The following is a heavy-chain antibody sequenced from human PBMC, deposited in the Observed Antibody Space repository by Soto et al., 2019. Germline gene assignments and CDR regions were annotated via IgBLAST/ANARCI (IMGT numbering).Heavy chain of an antibody. J-gene: IGHJ3*02. D-gene: IGHD2-2*01. CDR1: GFTFSGHW. CDR2: INTDGGSS. Sequence: EVQLVESGGDLVQPGGSLRLSCAASGFTFSGHWMHWVRQVPGKGLEWVSRINTDGGSSAYADSVKGRFTISRDNAKNTPYLQMNGLRDEDTAVYYCAREAGYCSRTSCYRRAFDTWGQGTTVTVSS. CDR3: AREAGYCSRTSCYRRAFDT. V-gene: IGHV3-74*03.